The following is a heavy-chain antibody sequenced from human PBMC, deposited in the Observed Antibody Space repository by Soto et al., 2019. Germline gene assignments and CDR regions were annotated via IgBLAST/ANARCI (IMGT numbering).Heavy chain of an antibody. V-gene: IGHV2-5*02. D-gene: IGHD1-1*01. CDR2: IYWDDDK. CDR1: GFSLSTSGVG. CDR3: AHTEGWGWKGGNEDLGSNVNFDS. Sequence: QITLKVSGPTLVKPTQTLTLTCTFSGFSLSTSGVGVGWIRQPPGQALEWLALIYWDDDKRYSPSLKSRLTSNTDTPNNQVALTMTSRDPVDTATSYCAHTEGWGWKGGNEDLGSNVNFDSWGQGTPVTVSS. J-gene: IGHJ4*02.